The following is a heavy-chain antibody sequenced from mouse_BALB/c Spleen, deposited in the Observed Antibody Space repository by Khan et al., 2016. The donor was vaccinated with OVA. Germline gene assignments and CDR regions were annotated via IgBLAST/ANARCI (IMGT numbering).Heavy chain of an antibody. V-gene: IGHV3-2*02. D-gene: IGHD1-1*01. CDR3: ARSVTITTVVATDFDY. Sequence: EVKLLESGPGLVNPSQSLSLTCTVTGYSITSDYAWNWIRQFPGNKLEWMGYISYSGRTSYNPSLKSRISITRDTSKNQVFLQLNSVTTEDTASYVCARSVTITTVVATDFDYWGQGTTLTVSS. J-gene: IGHJ2*01. CDR1: GYSITSDYA. CDR2: ISYSGRT.